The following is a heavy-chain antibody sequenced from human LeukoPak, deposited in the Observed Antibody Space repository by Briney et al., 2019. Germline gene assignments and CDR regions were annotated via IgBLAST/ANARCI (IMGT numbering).Heavy chain of an antibody. D-gene: IGHD2-15*01. V-gene: IGHV3-30*18. CDR2: ISYDGSNK. CDR1: GFTFSSYG. CDR3: AKSPCSGGSCFYYYYAMDV. Sequence: PGGSLRLSCAASGFTFSSYGMHWVRQAPGKGLEWVAVISYDGSNKYYVDSVKGRFTVSRDNSKNTLYLQMNSLRAEDTAVYYCAKSPCSGGSCFYYYYAMDVWGQGTTVTVSS. J-gene: IGHJ6*02.